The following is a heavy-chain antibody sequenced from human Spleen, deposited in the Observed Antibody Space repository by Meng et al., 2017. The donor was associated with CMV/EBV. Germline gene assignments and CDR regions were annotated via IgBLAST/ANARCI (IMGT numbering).Heavy chain of an antibody. CDR2: ISGSGRHI. CDR3: ARDNLGCTGVNCYDWFDP. V-gene: IGHV3-21*01. CDR1: GFNFNDDI. J-gene: IGHJ5*02. D-gene: IGHD2-15*01. Sequence: GESLKISCAASGFNFNDDIVNWLRQAPGKGLEWVSSISGSGRHIYYADSVKGRFTISRDNVKKSLYLQMDSLRAEDTAVYYCARDNLGCTGVNCYDWFDPWGQGTLVTVSS.